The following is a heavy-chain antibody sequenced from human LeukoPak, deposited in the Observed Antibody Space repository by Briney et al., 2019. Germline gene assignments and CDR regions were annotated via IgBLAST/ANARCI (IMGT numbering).Heavy chain of an antibody. V-gene: IGHV3-21*01. Sequence: GGSLRLSCAASGFTFSSYSMNWVRQAPGKGLEWVSSISSSSSYIYYTDSVKGRFTISRDNAKNSLYLQMNSLRAEDTAVYYCASHGHGDPYFDYWGQGTLVTVSS. CDR3: ASHGHGDPYFDY. CDR2: ISSSSSYI. J-gene: IGHJ4*02. D-gene: IGHD4-17*01. CDR1: GFTFSSYS.